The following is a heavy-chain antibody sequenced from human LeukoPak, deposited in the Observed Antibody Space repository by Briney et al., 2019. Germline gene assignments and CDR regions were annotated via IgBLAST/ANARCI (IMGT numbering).Heavy chain of an antibody. D-gene: IGHD3-22*01. CDR2: INPNSGGT. J-gene: IGHJ4*02. V-gene: IGHV1-2*06. CDR3: IGYYDSSGYPFDY. Sequence: GASVKVSCKASGYTFTGYYMHWVRQAPGQGLEWMGRINPNSGGTNYAQKFQGRVTMTRDTSISTAYMELSRLRSDDTAVYYCIGYYDSSGYPFDYWGQGTLVTVSS. CDR1: GYTFTGYY.